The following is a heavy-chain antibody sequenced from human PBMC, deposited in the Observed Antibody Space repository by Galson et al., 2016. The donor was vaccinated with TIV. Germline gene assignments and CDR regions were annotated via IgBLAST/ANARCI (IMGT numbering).Heavy chain of an antibody. V-gene: IGHV3-7*01. CDR2: IKQDGGEK. CDR1: GFTFSSYW. Sequence: SLRLSCAASGFTFSSYWMSWVRQAPGKGLEWVANIKQDGGEKHYVDSVKGRFTISRDNAKNSLFLQMNSLRAEDRAVYYCARDFPPGYGSSFNDYWGQGTLVTVSS. J-gene: IGHJ4*02. CDR3: ARDFPPGYGSSFNDY. D-gene: IGHD6-13*01.